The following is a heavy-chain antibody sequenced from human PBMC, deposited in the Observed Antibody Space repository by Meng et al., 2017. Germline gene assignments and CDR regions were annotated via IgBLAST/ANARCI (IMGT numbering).Heavy chain of an antibody. J-gene: IGHJ3*02. CDR1: GFTFDDYA. CDR3: AKDATIFGVVIMRGAFDI. Sequence: SLKISCAASGFTFDDYAMHWVRQAPGKGLEWVSGISWNSGSIGYADSVKGRFTISRDNAKNSLYLQMNSLRAEDTALYYCAKDATIFGVVIMRGAFDIWDQGTMITVSS. V-gene: IGHV3-9*01. CDR2: ISWNSGSI. D-gene: IGHD3-3*01.